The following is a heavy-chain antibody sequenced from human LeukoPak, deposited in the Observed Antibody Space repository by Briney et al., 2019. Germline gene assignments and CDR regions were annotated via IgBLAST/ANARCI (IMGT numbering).Heavy chain of an antibody. Sequence: ASVKVSCKASGYTFTSYYMHWVRQAPGQGLEWMGIINPSGGSTSYAQKFQGRVTMTRDMSTSTVYMELSSLRSEDTAVHYCARDRTPPEFWFGEFHPNWFDPWGQGTLVTVSS. J-gene: IGHJ5*02. V-gene: IGHV1-46*01. CDR3: ARDRTPPEFWFGEFHPNWFDP. D-gene: IGHD3-10*01. CDR2: INPSGGST. CDR1: GYTFTSYY.